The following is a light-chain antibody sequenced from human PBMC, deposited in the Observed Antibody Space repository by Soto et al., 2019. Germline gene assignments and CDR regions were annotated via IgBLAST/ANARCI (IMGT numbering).Light chain of an antibody. CDR2: DVS. J-gene: IGLJ1*01. Sequence: QSVLTQPASVSGSPGQSITISCTGTSSDISGNNYVSWYQQHPGKATKLMIYDVSNRPSGISNSLSGSKSGNTASMTITGLQSEDEADYSCSSYTSSSTYVFVTGTKVTV. CDR1: SSDISGNNY. CDR3: SSYTSSSTYV. V-gene: IGLV2-14*01.